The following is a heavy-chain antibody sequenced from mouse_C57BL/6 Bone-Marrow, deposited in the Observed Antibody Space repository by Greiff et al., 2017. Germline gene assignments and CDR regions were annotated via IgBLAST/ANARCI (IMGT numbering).Heavy chain of an antibody. J-gene: IGHJ2*01. D-gene: IGHD2-3*01. CDR2: IDPETGGT. CDR3: TRYGYYGGDYFDY. Sequence: QVQLQQSGAELVRPGASVTLSCKASGYTFTDYEMHWVKQTPVHGLEWIGAIDPETGGTAYNQKFKGKAILTADKSSGTAYMELRSLTSEDSAVYYCTRYGYYGGDYFDYWGQGTTLTVSS. V-gene: IGHV1-15*01. CDR1: GYTFTDYE.